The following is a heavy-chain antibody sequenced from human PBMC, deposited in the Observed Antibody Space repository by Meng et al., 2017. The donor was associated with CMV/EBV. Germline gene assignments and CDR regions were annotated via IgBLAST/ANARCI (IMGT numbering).Heavy chain of an antibody. Sequence: SETLSLTCTVSGGSISSSSYYWGWIRQPPGKGLEWIGSIYHSGSTYYNPSLKSRVTISVDTSKNKFSLKLSSVTAADTAVYYCARVRRITMIVDWGQGTLVTVFS. J-gene: IGHJ4*02. CDR3: ARVRRITMIVD. CDR1: GGSISSSSYY. V-gene: IGHV4-39*07. CDR2: IYHSGST. D-gene: IGHD3-22*01.